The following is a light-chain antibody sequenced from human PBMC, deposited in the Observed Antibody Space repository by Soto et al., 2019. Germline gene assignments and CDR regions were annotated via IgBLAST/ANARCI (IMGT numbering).Light chain of an antibody. CDR1: QSLLHSHGYNY. Sequence: DIVMTQSPLSLPVTPGEPASISCRSSQSLLHSHGYNYLDWYLQKPGQSPQLLIYLGSNRASGGPGRVRWRGTSKRFYMKIRRVGAEEVGVLFLMPGSTTPGNFGPRNKVDIK. J-gene: IGKJ1*01. CDR2: LGS. CDR3: MPGSTTPGN. V-gene: IGKV2-28*01.